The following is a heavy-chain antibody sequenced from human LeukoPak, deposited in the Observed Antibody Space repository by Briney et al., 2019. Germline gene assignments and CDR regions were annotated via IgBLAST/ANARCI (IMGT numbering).Heavy chain of an antibody. Sequence: QPGGSLRLSCAASGFTFSDYGIHWVRQAPGQGLEWVALIGYDGSKKYYADSVKGRFTISRDNPKNTLYLQMNSLRAEDTAVYFCAKRGVVIRVILVGFHKEAYYFDSWGQGALVTVSS. CDR2: IGYDGSKK. CDR1: GFTFSDYG. D-gene: IGHD3-22*01. V-gene: IGHV3-30*02. CDR3: AKRGVVIRVILVGFHKEAYYFDS. J-gene: IGHJ4*02.